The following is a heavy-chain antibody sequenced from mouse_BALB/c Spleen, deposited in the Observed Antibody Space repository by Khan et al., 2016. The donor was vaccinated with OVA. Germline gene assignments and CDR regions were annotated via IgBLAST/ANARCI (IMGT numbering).Heavy chain of an antibody. Sequence: EVQLVESGPGLVKPSQSLSLTCTVTGYSITSDYAWNWIRQFPGNKLEWMGYISYSGTTSYNPSLKSRISITRDTSKNQFFLQLNSVTTEDTATYYCAREGYYGLYAMDYWGQGPSVTVSS. D-gene: IGHD1-2*01. CDR2: ISYSGTT. V-gene: IGHV3-2*02. CDR3: AREGYYGLYAMDY. J-gene: IGHJ4*01. CDR1: GYSITSDYA.